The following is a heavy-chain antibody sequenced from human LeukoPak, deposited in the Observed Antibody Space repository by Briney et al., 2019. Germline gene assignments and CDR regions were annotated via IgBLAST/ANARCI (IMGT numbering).Heavy chain of an antibody. J-gene: IGHJ4*02. CDR1: GFTVSSNY. CDR2: IYSGGST. D-gene: IGHD6-19*01. V-gene: IGHV3-53*04. Sequence: TGGSLRLSCAASGFTVSSNYMSWVRQPPGKGLEWVSVIYSGGSTYYADSVKGRFTISRHNSKNTLYLQMNSLRAEDTAVYYCARGQYSSGWSNFDYWGQGTLVTVSS. CDR3: ARGQYSSGWSNFDY.